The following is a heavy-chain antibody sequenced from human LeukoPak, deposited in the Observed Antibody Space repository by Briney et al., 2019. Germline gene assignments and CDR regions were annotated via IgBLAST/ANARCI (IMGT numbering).Heavy chain of an antibody. CDR2: ISSSGST. J-gene: IGHJ6*03. Sequence: PSETLSLTCTVSGDSISSGDYYWSWIRQPAGKGLEWIGRISSSGSTNYNPSLKSRVTISVDTSKNQFSLKLSSVTAADTAVYYCARSTRLVRYYYYYYMDVWGKGTTVTISS. CDR3: ARSTRLVRYYYYYYMDV. D-gene: IGHD3-9*01. CDR1: GDSISSGDYY. V-gene: IGHV4-61*02.